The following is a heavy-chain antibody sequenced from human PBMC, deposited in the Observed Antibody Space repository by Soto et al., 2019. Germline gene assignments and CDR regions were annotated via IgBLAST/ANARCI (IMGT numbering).Heavy chain of an antibody. CDR2: IHSYGSST. CDR3: ARGDRGAFDL. V-gene: IGHV3-74*01. J-gene: IGHJ3*01. D-gene: IGHD1-26*01. Sequence: EVQLVESGGGLVQPGESLRLSCAASGFTFSYYWMQWVHQAPGKGLVWVSRIHSYGSSTTYADSVKGRFTISRDNARNTLYLQMNSLRAEDTAVYYCARGDRGAFDLWGQGTVVTVSS. CDR1: GFTFSYYW.